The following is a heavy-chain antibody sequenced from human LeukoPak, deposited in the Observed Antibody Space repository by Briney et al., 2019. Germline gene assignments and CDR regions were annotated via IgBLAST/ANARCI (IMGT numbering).Heavy chain of an antibody. V-gene: IGHV3-23*01. CDR1: GFTFSSYA. CDR2: ITSSGGST. J-gene: IGHJ4*02. Sequence: PGGSLRLSCAASGFTFSSYAMGWVRQAPGKGLEWVSTITSSGGSTDFADSVKGRFTISRDNSKNTLYLQLNSLRAEDTAVYYCAKVRQQLPHRSHFDYWGQGTLVTVSS. CDR3: AKVRQQLPHRSHFDY. D-gene: IGHD6-13*01.